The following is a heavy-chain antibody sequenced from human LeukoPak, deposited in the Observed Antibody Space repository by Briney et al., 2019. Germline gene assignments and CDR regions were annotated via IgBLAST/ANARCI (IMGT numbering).Heavy chain of an antibody. Sequence: ASVKVSCKVSGYALTELSMHWVRQAPGKGLEWMGGFDPEDGETIYAQKFQGRVTMTEDTSTDTAYMELSSLRSEDTAVYYCATQSIAAAGTYFQHWGQGTLVTVYS. V-gene: IGHV1-24*01. CDR1: GYALTELS. CDR3: ATQSIAAAGTYFQH. J-gene: IGHJ1*01. CDR2: FDPEDGET. D-gene: IGHD6-13*01.